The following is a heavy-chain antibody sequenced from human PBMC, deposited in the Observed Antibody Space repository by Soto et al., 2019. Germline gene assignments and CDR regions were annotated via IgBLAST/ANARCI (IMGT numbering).Heavy chain of an antibody. CDR2: IYYSGST. J-gene: IGHJ5*02. D-gene: IGHD1-1*01. CDR3: ARDHPERRGHNWFDP. Sequence: SETLSLTCTVSGGSISSYYWSWIRQPPGKGLEWIGYIYYSGSTNYNPSLKSRVTISVDTSKNQFSLKLSSVTAADTAVYYCARDHPERRGHNWFDPWGQGTLVTVSS. V-gene: IGHV4-59*01. CDR1: GGSISSYY.